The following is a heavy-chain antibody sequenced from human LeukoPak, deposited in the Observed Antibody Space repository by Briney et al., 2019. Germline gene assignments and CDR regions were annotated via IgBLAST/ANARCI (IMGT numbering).Heavy chain of an antibody. CDR1: GFTCGDYA. J-gene: IGHJ3*02. V-gene: IGHV3-49*04. D-gene: IGHD3-16*01. Sequence: PGRSLRLSCTASGFTCGDYAMSWVRQAPGKRLVEVVCIRSKAYGGTTEYAVSVKGKFTISRDDSKSIAYLQMKSMKTEDTAVYYCTRDYIASRRVRLGAAFDIWGQGTMVTVSS. CDR3: TRDYIASRRVRLGAAFDI. CDR2: IRSKAYGGTT.